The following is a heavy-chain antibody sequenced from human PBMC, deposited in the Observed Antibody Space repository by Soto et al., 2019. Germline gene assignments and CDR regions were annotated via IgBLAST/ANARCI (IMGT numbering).Heavy chain of an antibody. CDR1: GGSISSSSYY. Sequence: SETLSLTCTVSGGSISSSSYYWGWIRQPPGKGLECIGSIYYSGSTYYNPGLKGRFTISVDPPKKQCCLEVSFGAAEATAVYYYGLLESGSYLGGGYYGMDVWGQGTTVTVSS. CDR3: GLLESGSYLGGGYYGMDV. CDR2: IYYSGST. J-gene: IGHJ6*02. D-gene: IGHD1-26*01. V-gene: IGHV4-39*01.